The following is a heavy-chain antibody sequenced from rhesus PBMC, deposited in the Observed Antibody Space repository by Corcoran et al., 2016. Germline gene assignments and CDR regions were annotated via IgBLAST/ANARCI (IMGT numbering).Heavy chain of an antibody. CDR3: ARHGLTGGFDY. D-gene: IGHD7-45*01. CDR2: IHGSGTSN. J-gene: IGHJ4*01. Sequence: QVQLQESGPGVVKPSETLSLTCAVSGGSISDNYRWNWIRQPPGKGLEWIGYIHGSGTSNNYNPSLKSRVTISKDMSKNQFSLKLTSVTAADTAVYYCARHGLTGGFDYWGQGVLVTVSS. V-gene: IGHV4S10*01. CDR1: GGSISDNYR.